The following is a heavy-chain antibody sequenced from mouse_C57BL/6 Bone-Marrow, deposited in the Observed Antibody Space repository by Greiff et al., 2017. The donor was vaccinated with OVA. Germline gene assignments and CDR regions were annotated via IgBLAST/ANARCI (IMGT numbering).Heavy chain of an antibody. J-gene: IGHJ4*01. CDR1: GYTFTSYW. CDR2: IYPGSGST. V-gene: IGHV1-55*01. Sequence: QVQLQQPGAELVKPGASVKMSCKASGYTFTSYWITWVKQRPGQGLEWIGDIYPGSGSTNYNEKFKSKATLTVDTSSSTAYMQLSSLTSEDSAVYYCARSYDSSLYAMDYWGQGTSVTVSS. CDR3: ARSYDSSLYAMDY. D-gene: IGHD1-1*01.